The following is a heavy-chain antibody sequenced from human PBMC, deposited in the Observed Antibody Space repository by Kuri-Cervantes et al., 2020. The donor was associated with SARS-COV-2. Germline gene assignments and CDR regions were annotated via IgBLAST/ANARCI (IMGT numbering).Heavy chain of an antibody. CDR3: ASEVIPNPSEKYAYYGLDV. V-gene: IGHV3-48*01. CDR1: GFTFSDHY. D-gene: IGHD1-26*01. J-gene: IGHJ6*02. Sequence: GGSLRLSCAASGFTFSDHYMNWVRQAPGKGLEWVSYISSSSSTIHYADSVKGRFTISRDNAKKSLFLQMNSLRAEDTAVYYCASEVIPNPSEKYAYYGLDVWGQGTTVTVSS. CDR2: ISSSSSTI.